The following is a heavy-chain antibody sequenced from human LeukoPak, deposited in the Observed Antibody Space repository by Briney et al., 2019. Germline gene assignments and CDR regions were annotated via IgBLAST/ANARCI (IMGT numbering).Heavy chain of an antibody. J-gene: IGHJ4*02. CDR3: ARTRDYDFWSGYDYFDY. D-gene: IGHD3-3*01. V-gene: IGHV5-51*01. Sequence: LGESLKISCKGSGYSFTSYWIGWVRQMPGKGLEWMGIIYPGDSDTRYSPSFQGQVTISADKSISTAYLQWSSLKASDTAMYYCARTRDYDFWSGYDYFDYWGQGTLVTVSS. CDR1: GYSFTSYW. CDR2: IYPGDSDT.